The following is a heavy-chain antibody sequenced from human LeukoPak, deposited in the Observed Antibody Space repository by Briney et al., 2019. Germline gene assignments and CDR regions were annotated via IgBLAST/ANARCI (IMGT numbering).Heavy chain of an antibody. CDR2: IYTSGST. D-gene: IGHD6-13*01. V-gene: IGHV4-4*07. Sequence: MTSETLSLTCTVSGGSISSYYWGWIRQPAGKGLEWIGRIYTSGSTNYNPSLKSRVTMSVDTSNNQSSLKLSSVAAADTAVYYCARCRPRYSSNHHYYYMDVWGKGTTVTVSS. J-gene: IGHJ6*03. CDR1: GGSISSYY. CDR3: ARCRPRYSSNHHYYYMDV.